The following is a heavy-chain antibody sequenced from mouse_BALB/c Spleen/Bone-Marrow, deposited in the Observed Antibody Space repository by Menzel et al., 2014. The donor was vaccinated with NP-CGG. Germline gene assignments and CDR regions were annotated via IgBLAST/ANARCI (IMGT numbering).Heavy chain of an antibody. CDR2: IRNKANGYTT. D-gene: IGHD2-3*01. Sequence: EVKLQESGGGLVQPGGPLRLSCATSGFTFTDYYMSWVRQPPGKALEWLGFIRNKANGYTTDYSASVKGRFTISRDNSQSILYLQMNTLRAEDSATYYCARDMCDGLRWYFDVWGAGTTVTVSS. J-gene: IGHJ1*01. V-gene: IGHV7-3*02. CDR1: GFTFTDYY. CDR3: ARDMCDGLRWYFDV.